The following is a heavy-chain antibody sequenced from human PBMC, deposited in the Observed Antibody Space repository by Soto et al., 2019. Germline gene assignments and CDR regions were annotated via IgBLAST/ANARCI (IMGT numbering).Heavy chain of an antibody. D-gene: IGHD7-27*01. V-gene: IGHV4-59*08. CDR3: ARHGFPSRFLGISFDY. CDR1: SGSMSSYY. CDR2: IYYSGST. Sequence: QVQLQESGPGLVKPSETLSLTCTVSSGSMSSYYWSWIRQPPGKGLEWIGYIYYSGSTNYNPSLKSRVTISVDTSKNQCSLKLSSVTAADTAVYYCARHGFPSRFLGISFDYWGQGAQVTVSS. J-gene: IGHJ4*02.